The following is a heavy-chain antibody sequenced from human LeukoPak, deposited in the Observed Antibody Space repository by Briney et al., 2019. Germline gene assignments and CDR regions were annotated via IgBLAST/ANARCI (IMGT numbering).Heavy chain of an antibody. J-gene: IGHJ4*02. CDR3: AKDLIRLGIAVAEDDY. CDR1: GFTFSSYG. V-gene: IGHV3-23*01. Sequence: PGGSLRLSCAASGFTFSSYGMSWVRQAPGKGLEWVSAISGSGGSTYYADSVKGRFTISRDNSKNTLYLQMNSLRAEDTAVYYCAKDLIRLGIAVAEDDYWGQGTLVTVSS. CDR2: ISGSGGST. D-gene: IGHD6-19*01.